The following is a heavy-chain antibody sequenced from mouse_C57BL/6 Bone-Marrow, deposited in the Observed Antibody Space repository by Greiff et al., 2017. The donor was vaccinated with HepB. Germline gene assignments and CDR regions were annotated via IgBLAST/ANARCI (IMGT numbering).Heavy chain of an antibody. V-gene: IGHV14-1*01. CDR2: IDPEDGDT. CDR1: GFNIIDYY. D-gene: IGHD1-1*01. Sequence: VQLQQSGAELVRPGASVKLSCTASGFNIIDYYMHWVKQRPEQGLEWIGRIDPEDGDTEYAPKFQGKATMTADTSSNTAYLQLSSLTSEDTAVYYCTTFITTVVARDYAMDYWGQGTSVTVSS. CDR3: TTFITTVVARDYAMDY. J-gene: IGHJ4*01.